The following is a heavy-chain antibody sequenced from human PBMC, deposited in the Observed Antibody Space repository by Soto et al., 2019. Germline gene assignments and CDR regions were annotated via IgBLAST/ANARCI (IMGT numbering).Heavy chain of an antibody. V-gene: IGHV5-51*01. CDR2: IFPADSET. CDR3: ARRGAGYNYDY. Sequence: PGESLKISCGASGYSFPGFWIGWVRQMPGKGLEWLGIIFPADSETRYSPSFQGQVTISADKSISTAYLQWSSLKASDTAMYYCARRGAGYNYDYWGQGTLVTAPQ. D-gene: IGHD5-12*01. J-gene: IGHJ4*02. CDR1: GYSFPGFW.